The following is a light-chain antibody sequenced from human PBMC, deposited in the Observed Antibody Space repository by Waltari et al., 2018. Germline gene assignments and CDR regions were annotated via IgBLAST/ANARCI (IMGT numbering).Light chain of an antibody. Sequence: QSALTQPASVSGSPGQSITISCTGSDSDVGTYHLVSWFQQHPVRAPKVIIYEASKRPSGISDRFSGSKSGNTASLTISGLQAEDEAHYYCCSYSHADTLIFGGGTKLTVL. CDR1: DSDVGTYHL. V-gene: IGLV2-23*01. J-gene: IGLJ2*01. CDR2: EAS. CDR3: CSYSHADTLI.